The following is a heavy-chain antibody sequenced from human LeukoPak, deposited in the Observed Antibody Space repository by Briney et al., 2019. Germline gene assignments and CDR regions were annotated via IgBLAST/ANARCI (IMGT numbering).Heavy chain of an antibody. CDR2: ISWNSGSI. J-gene: IGHJ6*02. CDR3: ARWNDGPFRYYYYGMDV. Sequence: GGSLRLSCAASGFTFDDYAMHWVRQAPGKGLEWVSGISWNSGSIGYADSVKGRFTISRDNAKNSLYLQMNSLRAEDTALYYCARWNDGPFRYYYYGMDVWGQGTTVTVSS. V-gene: IGHV3-9*01. CDR1: GFTFDDYA. D-gene: IGHD1-1*01.